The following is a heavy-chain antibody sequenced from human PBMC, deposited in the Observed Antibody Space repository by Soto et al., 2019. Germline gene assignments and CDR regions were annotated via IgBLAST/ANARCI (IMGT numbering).Heavy chain of an antibody. J-gene: IGHJ5*02. CDR1: GGSFSGYY. CDR2: INHSGST. Sequence: SETLSLTCAVYGGSFSGYYWSWIRQPPGKGLEWIGEINHSGSTNYNPSLKSRVTISVDTSKNQFSLKLSSVTAADTAVYYCARARKTITIFGVVMNWFDPWGQGTLVTVSS. CDR3: ARARKTITIFGVVMNWFDP. D-gene: IGHD3-3*01. V-gene: IGHV4-34*01.